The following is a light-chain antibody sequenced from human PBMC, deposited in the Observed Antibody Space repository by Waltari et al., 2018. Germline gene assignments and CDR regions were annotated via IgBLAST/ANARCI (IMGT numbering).Light chain of an antibody. CDR3: QQYYTTPA. Sequence: DIVMTQSPESLAVSLGERATINCKSSQSVLYSSNNKNYLAWYQQKPGQPPKLLIHWASTRESGVPDRFSGSGSGTDFTLTISSLQAEDVAVYYCQQYYTTPAFGPGTKVDIK. V-gene: IGKV4-1*01. CDR2: WAS. CDR1: QSVLYSSNNKNY. J-gene: IGKJ3*01.